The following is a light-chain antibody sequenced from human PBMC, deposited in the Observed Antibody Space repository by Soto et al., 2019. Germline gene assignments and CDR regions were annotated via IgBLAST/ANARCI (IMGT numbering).Light chain of an antibody. Sequence: SYELTQPPSVSVAPGKTARITCGGNNIGSKSVHWYQQKPGQAPVLVIYYDNDRPSGIPERFSGSNSGNTATLTISRVEGGDEADYYCQVWDSSSDHVVFGGGTKLTVL. CDR2: YDN. CDR1: NIGSKS. J-gene: IGLJ2*01. V-gene: IGLV3-21*04. CDR3: QVWDSSSDHVV.